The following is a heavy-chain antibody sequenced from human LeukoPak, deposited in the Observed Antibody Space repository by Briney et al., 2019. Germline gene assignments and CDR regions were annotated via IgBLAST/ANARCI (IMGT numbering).Heavy chain of an antibody. CDR2: ISWNSGSI. CDR3: AKVSGGRIAAAGTPDV. J-gene: IGHJ6*04. V-gene: IGHV3-9*01. CDR1: GFTFADYA. D-gene: IGHD6-13*01. Sequence: GGSLRLSCAASGFTFADYAMHWVRQAPGKGLEWVSGISWNSGSIGYADSVKGRFTISRDNAKNSLYLQMNSLRAEDTALYYCAKVSGGRIAAAGTPDVWGNGTTVTVSS.